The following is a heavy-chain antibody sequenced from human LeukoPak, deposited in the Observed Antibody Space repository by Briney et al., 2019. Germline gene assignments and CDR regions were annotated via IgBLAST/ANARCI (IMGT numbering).Heavy chain of an antibody. CDR3: ARDPGVAGTFDY. CDR1: GDSVSSNNAA. Sequence: SQTLSLTCAISGDSVSSNNAAWNWIRQSPSRGLEWLGRTYYRSKWYNDYAVSVKSRVTINLDTSKNQFSLQLNSLAPEDTAVYYCARDPGVAGTFDYWGQGTLVTVSS. CDR2: TYYRSKWYN. J-gene: IGHJ4*02. V-gene: IGHV6-1*01. D-gene: IGHD6-19*01.